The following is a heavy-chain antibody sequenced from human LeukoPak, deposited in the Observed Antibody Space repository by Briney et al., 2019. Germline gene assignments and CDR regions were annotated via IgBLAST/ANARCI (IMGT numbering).Heavy chain of an antibody. D-gene: IGHD2-2*01. CDR2: IIPILGIA. Sequence: ASVKVSCKASGGTFSSYAISWVRQAPGQGLEWMGRIIPILGIANYAQKFQGRVTITADKSTSTAYMELSSLRSEDTAVYYCARSRSSSTSHVYYYYYMDVWGKGTTVTVSS. CDR3: ARSRSSSTSHVYYYYYMDV. J-gene: IGHJ6*03. CDR1: GGTFSSYA. V-gene: IGHV1-69*04.